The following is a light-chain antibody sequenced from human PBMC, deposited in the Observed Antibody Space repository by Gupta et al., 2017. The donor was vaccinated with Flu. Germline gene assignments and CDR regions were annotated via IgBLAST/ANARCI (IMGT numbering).Light chain of an antibody. CDR2: EDY. J-gene: IGLJ1*01. CDR1: SSNIGSNY. CDR3: GAWDSSLSAYV. V-gene: IGLV1-51*02. Sequence: QSVLTQPPSVSAAPGQRVTLSCSGSSSNIGSNYVSWTQQLPGTAPKLLIYEDYKRPSGIPDRFSGSKSGTSATLGITGLQTGDEADYYCGAWDSSLSAYVFGPGTKVTVL.